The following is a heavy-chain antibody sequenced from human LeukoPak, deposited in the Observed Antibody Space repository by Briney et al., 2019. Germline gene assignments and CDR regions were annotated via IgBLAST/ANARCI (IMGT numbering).Heavy chain of an antibody. J-gene: IGHJ4*02. CDR1: GFTFSSYE. CDR3: GRGHWGLDY. Sequence: GGSLRLSCVASGFTFSSYEMNWVRQAPGKGLEWVSYITNTGTTIYYADSVKGRFTISRDNAKNSLYLQMNSLRAEDTAIYYCGRGHWGLDYWGQGTLVTVSS. CDR2: ITNTGTTI. V-gene: IGHV3-48*03. D-gene: IGHD7-27*01.